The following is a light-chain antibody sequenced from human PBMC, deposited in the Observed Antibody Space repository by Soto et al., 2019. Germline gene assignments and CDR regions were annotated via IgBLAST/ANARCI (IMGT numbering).Light chain of an antibody. CDR2: RAS. CDR1: QSISNW. J-gene: IGKJ1*01. V-gene: IGKV1-5*03. Sequence: DIQMTQSPSTLSATLGDRVTITCRASQSISNWWAWYQQKPGKAPTLLIYRASNLEGGVPSRFSGSGSGTEFTLTISSLQPDDFATYYCQQYDSYSTEFGQGTKVEIK. CDR3: QQYDSYSTE.